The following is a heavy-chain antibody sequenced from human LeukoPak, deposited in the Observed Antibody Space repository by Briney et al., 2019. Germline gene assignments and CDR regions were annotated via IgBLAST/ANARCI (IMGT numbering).Heavy chain of an antibody. CDR2: FDPEDGET. D-gene: IGHD3-10*01. CDR1: GYTLTELS. J-gene: IGHJ4*02. Sequence: GASVKVSCKVSGYTLTELSMHWVRQAPGKGLEWMGGFDPEDGETIYAQKFQGRVTMTEDTSTDTAYMELSSLRSEDTAVYYCATYLRGPMVRGVITDYWGQGTLVTVSS. CDR3: ATYLRGPMVRGVITDY. V-gene: IGHV1-24*01.